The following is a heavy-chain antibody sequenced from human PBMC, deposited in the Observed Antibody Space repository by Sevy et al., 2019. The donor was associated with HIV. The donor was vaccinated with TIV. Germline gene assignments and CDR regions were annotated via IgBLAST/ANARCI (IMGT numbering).Heavy chain of an antibody. CDR2: IYSGVTT. CDR1: GFTVGSNY. Sequence: GGSLRLSCAASGFTVGSNYMSWVHQAPGKGLEWVSIIYSGVTTSYADSVKGRFTISRDNSKNTLYLQMNSLRAEDTAVYYCARVSVYYYDSSGYYTTGNAFDIWGQWTMVTVSS. D-gene: IGHD3-22*01. J-gene: IGHJ3*02. CDR3: ARVSVYYYDSSGYYTTGNAFDI. V-gene: IGHV3-53*01.